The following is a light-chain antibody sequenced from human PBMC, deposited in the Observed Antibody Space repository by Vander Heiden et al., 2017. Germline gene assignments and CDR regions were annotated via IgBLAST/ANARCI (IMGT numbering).Light chain of an antibody. CDR1: TGAVTGGHY. CDR2: DTS. Sequence: QAVVTQEPSLTVSPGGTVTLTCGSSTGAVTGGHYPYWFQQKPGQAPRTLIFDTSNKHSWTPARFSGSLLGGKAALTLSGAQPEDEAEYYCLLSYSGGRPVFGGGTQLTVL. V-gene: IGLV7-46*01. CDR3: LLSYSGGRPV. J-gene: IGLJ7*01.